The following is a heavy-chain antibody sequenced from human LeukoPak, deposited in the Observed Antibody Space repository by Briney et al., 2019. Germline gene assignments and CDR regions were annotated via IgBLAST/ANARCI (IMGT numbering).Heavy chain of an antibody. V-gene: IGHV1-18*01. CDR3: ARVFAAAAEVAWFDL. J-gene: IGHJ5*02. CDR1: GYTFTSYG. D-gene: IGHD6-13*01. CDR2: ISAYNGNT. Sequence: GASVKVSCKASGYTFTSYGNSWVRQAPGQGLEWMGWISAYNGNTNYAQKLQGRVTMTTDTSTSTAYMELRSLRSDDTAVYYCARVFAAAAEVAWFDLWGQGTLVTVSS.